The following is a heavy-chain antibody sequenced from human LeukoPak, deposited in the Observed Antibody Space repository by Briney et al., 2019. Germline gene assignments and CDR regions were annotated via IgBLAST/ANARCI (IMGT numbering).Heavy chain of an antibody. CDR2: ISYDGSNK. J-gene: IGHJ4*02. CDR3: AKDRGTGDYDSSGCLY. CDR1: GFTFSSYG. V-gene: IGHV3-30*18. D-gene: IGHD3-22*01. Sequence: GRSLRLSCAASGFTFSSYGMHWVRQAPGKGLEWVAVISYDGSNKYYADSVKGRFTISRDNSKNTLYLQMNSLRAEDTAVYYCAKDRGTGDYDSSGCLYWGQGTLVTVSS.